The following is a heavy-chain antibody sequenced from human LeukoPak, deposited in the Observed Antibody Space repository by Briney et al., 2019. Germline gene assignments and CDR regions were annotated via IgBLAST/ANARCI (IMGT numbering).Heavy chain of an antibody. CDR3: ARAATIFGPLDV. CDR1: GFIFSDYW. D-gene: IGHD3-3*01. J-gene: IGHJ6*02. Sequence: GRSLRLSCTASGFIFSDYWMHWVRQAPGKGLVWVSRISSDGSDSSYADSVRGRFTISRDNAKNTLYLQMNSLRAEDTAVYYCARAATIFGPLDVWGPGTTVTVSS. V-gene: IGHV3-74*01. CDR2: ISSDGSDS.